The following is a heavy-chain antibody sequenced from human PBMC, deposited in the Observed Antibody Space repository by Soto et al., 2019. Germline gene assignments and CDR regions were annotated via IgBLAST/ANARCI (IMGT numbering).Heavy chain of an antibody. CDR3: ARGIKYGAYSRWFDP. Sequence: QVQLVQSGAEVKKPGASVKVSCKASGYTFTSYDINWVRQATGQGLEYLGWMNPNSGNTGYVQKFQGRVTMTRDTFISTAYMELSSLRSEDPAVYFCARGIKYGAYSRWFDPWGQGTPVTVSS. CDR1: GYTFTSYD. J-gene: IGHJ5*02. V-gene: IGHV1-8*01. CDR2: MNPNSGNT. D-gene: IGHD4-17*01.